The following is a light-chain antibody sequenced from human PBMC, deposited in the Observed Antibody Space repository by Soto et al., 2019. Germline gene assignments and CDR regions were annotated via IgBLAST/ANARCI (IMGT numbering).Light chain of an antibody. CDR3: LQYSSHSWT. J-gene: IGKJ1*01. Sequence: DIQMTQSPSSLSPSVGDRFTITGRASRSISDWLAWYQQKPGKAPELLIFDASNLKSGVSSRFSGSGSGTEFTLTISRLQPDDVATYYCLQYSSHSWTFGQGTKVDIK. CDR2: DAS. V-gene: IGKV1-5*01. CDR1: RSISDW.